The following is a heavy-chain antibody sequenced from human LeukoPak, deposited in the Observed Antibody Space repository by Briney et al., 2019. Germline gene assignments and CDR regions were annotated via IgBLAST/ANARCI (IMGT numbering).Heavy chain of an antibody. V-gene: IGHV1-8*01. J-gene: IGHJ6*03. CDR3: ARDQYYYYYMDV. CDR1: GYTFSSYD. Sequence: GASVKVSCKASGYTFSSYDINWVRQATGQGLEWMGWMNPNSGNTGYAQKFQGRVNMTRNTSISTACMELSSLRAEDTAVYYCARDQYYYYYMDVWGKGTTVTISS. CDR2: MNPNSGNT.